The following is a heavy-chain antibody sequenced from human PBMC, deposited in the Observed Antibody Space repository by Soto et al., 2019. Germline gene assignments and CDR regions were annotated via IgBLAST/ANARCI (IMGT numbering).Heavy chain of an antibody. J-gene: IGHJ4*02. Sequence: EVQLVESGGGLVQPGGSLRLSCAASGFSFSDYYINWVCQAPGKGLEWVGRTRNKASSYTTDYAAFVKGRFTISRDDSKNLIYLQMNSLKPEDPAVYYCAREGSSSGPDYEYWGQGTLVTVSS. CDR3: AREGSSSGPDYEY. V-gene: IGHV3-72*01. D-gene: IGHD3-22*01. CDR2: TRNKASSYTT. CDR1: GFSFSDYY.